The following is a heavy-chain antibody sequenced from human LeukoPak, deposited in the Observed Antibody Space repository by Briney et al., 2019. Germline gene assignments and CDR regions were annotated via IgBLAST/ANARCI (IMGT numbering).Heavy chain of an antibody. D-gene: IGHD5-12*01. CDR2: ISYDGSNK. V-gene: IGHV3-30*04. Sequence: GGSLRLSCAASGFTFSSYAMHWVRQAPGKGLEWVAVISYDGSNKYYADSVKGRFTISRDNSKNTLYLQMNSLRAEDTAVYYCARDRAYSGYDYVFAYWGQETLVTVSS. J-gene: IGHJ4*02. CDR1: GFTFSSYA. CDR3: ARDRAYSGYDYVFAY.